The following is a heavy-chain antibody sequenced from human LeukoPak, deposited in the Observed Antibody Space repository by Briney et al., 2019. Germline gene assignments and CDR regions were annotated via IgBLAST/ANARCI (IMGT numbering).Heavy chain of an antibody. CDR1: GGTFSSYA. Sequence: SVKVSCKASGGTFSSYAISWVRQAPGQGLEWMGGIIPIFGTANYAQKFQGRVTITADESTSTAYMELSSLRSEDTAVYYCARGRPGYSSSWYEDNFDYWGQGTLVTVSS. CDR3: ARGRPGYSSSWYEDNFDY. D-gene: IGHD6-13*01. CDR2: IIPIFGTA. J-gene: IGHJ4*02. V-gene: IGHV1-69*13.